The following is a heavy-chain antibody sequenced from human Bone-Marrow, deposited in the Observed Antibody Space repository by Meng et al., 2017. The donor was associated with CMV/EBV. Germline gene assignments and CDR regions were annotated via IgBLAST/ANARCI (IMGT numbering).Heavy chain of an antibody. CDR3: ARGSKSSEFDY. Sequence: SVNVACKASGGTFSSYAISWVRQAPGQGLEWMGGIIPIFGTANYAQKFQGRVTITTGESTSTAYMELSSLRSEDAAVYYCARGSKSSEFDYWGQGTLVTVSS. D-gene: IGHD3-22*01. CDR2: IIPIFGTA. V-gene: IGHV1-69*05. CDR1: GGTFSSYA. J-gene: IGHJ4*02.